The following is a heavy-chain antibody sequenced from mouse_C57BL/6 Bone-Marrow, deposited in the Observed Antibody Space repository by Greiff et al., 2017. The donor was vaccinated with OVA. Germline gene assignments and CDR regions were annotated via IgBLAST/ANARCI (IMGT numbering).Heavy chain of an antibody. V-gene: IGHV2-3*01. CDR2: IWGDGST. CDR1: GFSLTSYG. D-gene: IGHD2-4*01. CDR3: AKPENYDYDGPGDY. J-gene: IGHJ4*01. Sequence: VKVVESGPGLVAPSQSLSITCTVSGFSLTSYGVRWVRQPPGKGLEWLGVIWGDGSTNYNSALISRLSISKDNSKSQVFLKLNSLQTDDTATYYCAKPENYDYDGPGDYWGQGTSVTVSS.